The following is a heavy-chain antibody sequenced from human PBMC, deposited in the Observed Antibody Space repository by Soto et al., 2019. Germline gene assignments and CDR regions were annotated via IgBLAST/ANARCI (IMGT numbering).Heavy chain of an antibody. CDR1: GFIFSNYA. Sequence: EVQLLESGGGFVQPGGSPRLSCAASGFIFSNYAMTWVRQAPGEGLEWVSGITSTGSSTYYADSVKGRFTISRDNSKNTLVPQINSLRAVDTAVYYCAKGAEGYVVSSLDFWGQGTLVSVSS. CDR2: ITSTGSST. CDR3: AKGAEGYVVSSLDF. D-gene: IGHD5-12*01. V-gene: IGHV3-23*01. J-gene: IGHJ4*02.